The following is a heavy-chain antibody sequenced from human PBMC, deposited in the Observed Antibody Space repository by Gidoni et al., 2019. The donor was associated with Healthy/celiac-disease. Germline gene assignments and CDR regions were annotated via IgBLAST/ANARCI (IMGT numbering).Heavy chain of an antibody. CDR3: ARVSGEYDFWSGYSFDY. V-gene: IGHV4-59*01. CDR2: IYYSGST. D-gene: IGHD3-3*01. Sequence: QVQLQESGPGLVKPSETLSLTCTVSGGSLSSYYWSWIRQPPGKGLEWLGYIYYSGSTNYNPSLKSRVTISVDTSKNQFSLKLSSVTAADTAVYYCARVSGEYDFWSGYSFDYWGQGTLVTVSS. J-gene: IGHJ4*02. CDR1: GGSLSSYY.